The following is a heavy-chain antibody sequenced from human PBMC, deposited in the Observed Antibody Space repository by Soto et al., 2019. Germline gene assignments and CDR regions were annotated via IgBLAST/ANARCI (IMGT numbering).Heavy chain of an antibody. J-gene: IGHJ6*02. D-gene: IGHD5-12*01. V-gene: IGHV3-48*02. CDR1: GFTFSSYS. CDR3: ARAVGDSSGYPMGGAYYYYGMDV. CDR2: ISSSSSTI. Sequence: PGGSLRLSCAASGFTFSSYSMNWVRQAPGKGLEWVSYISSSSSTIYYADSVKGRFTISRDNAKNSLYLQMNSLRDEDTAVYYCARAVGDSSGYPMGGAYYYYGMDVWGQGTTVTVSS.